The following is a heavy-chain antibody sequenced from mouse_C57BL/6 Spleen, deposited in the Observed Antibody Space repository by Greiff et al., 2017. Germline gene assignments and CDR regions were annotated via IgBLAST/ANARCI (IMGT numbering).Heavy chain of an antibody. Sequence: QVQLQQPGAELVKPGASVKLSCKASGYTFTSYWMQWVKQRPGQGLEWIGEIDPSDSYTNYNQKFKGKATLTVDTSSSTAYMQLSSLTSEDSAVYYCATNPRGYGNSAYWGQGTLVTGSA. CDR2: IDPSDSYT. CDR1: GYTFTSYW. J-gene: IGHJ3*01. D-gene: IGHD2-1*01. CDR3: ATNPRGYGNSAY. V-gene: IGHV1-50*01.